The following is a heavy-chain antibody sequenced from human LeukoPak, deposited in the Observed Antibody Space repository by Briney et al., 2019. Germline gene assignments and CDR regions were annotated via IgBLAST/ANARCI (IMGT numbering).Heavy chain of an antibody. CDR3: ARTGCSSTSCYKYYFDY. CDR1: GFTFSSYA. Sequence: GGSLRLSCTASGFTFSSYAMHWVRQAPGKGLEWVAVISYDGSNKYYADSVKGRFTISRDNSKNTLYLQMNGLRAEDTAVYYCARTGCSSTSCYKYYFDYWGQGTLVTVSS. J-gene: IGHJ4*02. D-gene: IGHD2-2*02. CDR2: ISYDGSNK. V-gene: IGHV3-30*04.